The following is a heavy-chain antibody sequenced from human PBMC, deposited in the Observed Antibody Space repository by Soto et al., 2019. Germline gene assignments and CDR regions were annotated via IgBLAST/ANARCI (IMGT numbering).Heavy chain of an antibody. D-gene: IGHD2-15*01. Sequence: GGSLRLSCAASGFTFSSYSMNWVRQAPGKGLEWVSSISSSSSYIYYADSVKGRFTISRDNAKNSLYLQMNSLRAEDTAVYYCARAQEDRGLLPAFDIWGQGTMVTVSS. CDR3: ARAQEDRGLLPAFDI. J-gene: IGHJ3*02. V-gene: IGHV3-21*01. CDR1: GFTFSSYS. CDR2: ISSSSSYI.